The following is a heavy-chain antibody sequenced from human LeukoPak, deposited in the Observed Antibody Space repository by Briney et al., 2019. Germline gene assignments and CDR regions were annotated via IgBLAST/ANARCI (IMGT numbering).Heavy chain of an antibody. D-gene: IGHD2-2*01. J-gene: IGHJ3*02. CDR1: GYTFTSYG. CDR3: AGVCSSTSCYANDAFDI. Sequence: ASVKVSCKASGYTFTSYGISWVRQAPGQGLEWMGWISAYNGNTNYAQKLQGRVTMTTDTSTSTAYMELRSLRSDDTAVYYCAGVCSSTSCYANDAFDIWGQGTMVTVSS. V-gene: IGHV1-18*01. CDR2: ISAYNGNT.